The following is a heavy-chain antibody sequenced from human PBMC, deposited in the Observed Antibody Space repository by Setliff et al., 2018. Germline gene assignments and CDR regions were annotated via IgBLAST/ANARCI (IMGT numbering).Heavy chain of an antibody. CDR1: GYIFNDFY. V-gene: IGHV1-18*04. D-gene: IGHD5-12*01. J-gene: IGHJ4*02. Sequence: ASVKVSCKASGYIFNDFYIHWVRQAPGQGLEWMGWISPYNEKTNYAEKFQSRVTMTTDTSTTTVYMEVASLRSDDTAVYYCVRGPGPSVVVAMPFDRWGQGTLVTVSS. CDR3: VRGPGPSVVVAMPFDR. CDR2: ISPYNEKT.